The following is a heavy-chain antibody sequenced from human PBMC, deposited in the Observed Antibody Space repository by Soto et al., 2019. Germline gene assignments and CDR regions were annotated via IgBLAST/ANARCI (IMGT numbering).Heavy chain of an antibody. D-gene: IGHD6-13*01. CDR1: GFTFSSYW. CDR2: INSDGSST. J-gene: IGHJ4*02. CDR3: ARGPRGKQQLVQNGLYYFDY. V-gene: IGHV3-74*01. Sequence: GGSLRLSCAASGFTFSSYWMHWVRQAPGKGLVWVSRINSDGSSTSYADSVKGRFTISRDNAKNTLYLQMNSLRAEDTAVYYCARGPRGKQQLVQNGLYYFDYWGQGTLVTVSS.